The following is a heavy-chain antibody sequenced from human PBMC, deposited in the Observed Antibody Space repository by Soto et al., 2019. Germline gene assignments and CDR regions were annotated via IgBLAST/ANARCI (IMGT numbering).Heavy chain of an antibody. J-gene: IGHJ5*02. V-gene: IGHV3-7*01. D-gene: IGHD2-2*01. CDR1: GFTFSSYW. Sequence: GGSLRLSCAASGFTFSSYWMSWVRQAPGKGLEWVANIKQDGSEKYYVDSVKGRFTISRDNAKNSLYLQMNSLRAEDTAVYYCARDWGGYCSSTSCYVLGWFDPWGQGTLVTVSS. CDR2: IKQDGSEK. CDR3: ARDWGGYCSSTSCYVLGWFDP.